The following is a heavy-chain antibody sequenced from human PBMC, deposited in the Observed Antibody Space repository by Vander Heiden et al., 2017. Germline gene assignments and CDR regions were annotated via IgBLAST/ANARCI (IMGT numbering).Heavy chain of an antibody. J-gene: IGHJ4*02. V-gene: IGHV3-53*01. CDR1: GFTVSRTY. D-gene: IGHD3-3*01. CDR2: IYSGGST. Sequence: EVQLVESGGGLIQPGGSLRLSCAASGFTVSRTYMSWVRQAPGKGLEWVSGIYSGGSTYYADSVKGRFTISRDNSKNTLYLQMNSLRAEDTAVYYCARQLAFFGVEHYFDYWGQGTLVTVSS. CDR3: ARQLAFFGVEHYFDY.